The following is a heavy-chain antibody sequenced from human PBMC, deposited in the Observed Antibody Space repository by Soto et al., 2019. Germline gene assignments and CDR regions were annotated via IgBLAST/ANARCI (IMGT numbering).Heavy chain of an antibody. CDR3: AREEFYSSWGDYYYGMDV. CDR2: VSSSGNT. CDR1: GDSLGNYY. V-gene: IGHV4-4*07. J-gene: IGHJ6*02. D-gene: IGHD6-6*01. Sequence: SETLSLTCTVSGDSLGNYYWFWIRQPVGKGLEWIGRVSSSGNTNANPTLKSRVTISVDTSKNQFSLKLSSVTAADTAVYYCAREEFYSSWGDYYYGMDVWGQGTTVTVSS.